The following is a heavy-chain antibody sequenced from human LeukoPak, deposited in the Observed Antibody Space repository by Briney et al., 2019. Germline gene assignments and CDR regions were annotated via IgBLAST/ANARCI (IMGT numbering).Heavy chain of an antibody. V-gene: IGHV4-30-4*08. D-gene: IGHD2-15*01. J-gene: IGHJ4*02. CDR1: GGSISSGDYY. Sequence: NPSQPLSLTCSVSGGSISSGDYYWSWIRQPPGKGPEWIGYTHYSGRTYYNPSLKSRLTISADTSTNQFSLRLSSVTAADTALYYCARTYCSGGTFYGLDYWGQGTLVTVSS. CDR2: THYSGRT. CDR3: ARTYCSGGTFYGLDY.